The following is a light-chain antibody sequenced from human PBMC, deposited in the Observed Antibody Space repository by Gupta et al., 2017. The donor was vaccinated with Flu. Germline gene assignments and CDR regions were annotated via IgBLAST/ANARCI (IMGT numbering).Light chain of an antibody. J-gene: IGLJ1*01. Sequence: SYELTQPPSVSVSPGQTARITCSGDALSKEYTSWYQQRSGQAPVLVIYEDNKRPSGIPERLSGSSSGTMATFTISGAQVDDEADYYCYSSDSSGNHLYVFGTGTKVTVL. CDR1: ALSKEY. CDR3: YSSDSSGNHLYV. CDR2: EDN. V-gene: IGLV3-10*01.